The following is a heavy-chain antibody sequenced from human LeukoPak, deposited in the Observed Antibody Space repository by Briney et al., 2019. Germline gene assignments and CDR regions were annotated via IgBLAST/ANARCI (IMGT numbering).Heavy chain of an antibody. CDR3: ARSVVQLWNYYYGMDV. J-gene: IGHJ6*02. CDR2: IYYSGST. D-gene: IGHD5-18*01. Sequence: PSETLSLTCTVSGGSISSYYWSWIRQPPGKGLEWIGYIYYSGSTNYNPSLKSRVTISVDTSKNQFSLKLSSVTAADTAVYYCARSVVQLWNYYYGMDVWGQGTTVTVSS. V-gene: IGHV4-59*08. CDR1: GGSISSYY.